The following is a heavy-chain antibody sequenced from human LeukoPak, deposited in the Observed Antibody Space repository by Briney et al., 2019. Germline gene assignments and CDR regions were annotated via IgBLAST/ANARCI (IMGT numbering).Heavy chain of an antibody. CDR3: AKDPGTAMVTLPYYFDY. D-gene: IGHD5-18*01. CDR2: ISGSGGST. J-gene: IGHJ4*02. V-gene: IGHV3-23*01. CDR1: GFTFSSYA. Sequence: GRSLRLSCAASGFTFSSYAMSWVRQAPGKGLEWVSAISGSGGSTYYADSVKGRFTISRDNSKNTLYLQMNSLRAEDTAVYYCAKDPGTAMVTLPYYFDYWGQGTLVTVSS.